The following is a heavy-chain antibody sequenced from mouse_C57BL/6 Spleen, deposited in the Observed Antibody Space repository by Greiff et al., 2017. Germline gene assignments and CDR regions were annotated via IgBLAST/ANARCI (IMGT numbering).Heavy chain of an antibody. CDR3: ATTVVATREDY. CDR1: GYTFTDHT. V-gene: IGHV1-78*01. Sequence: VKLQESDAELVKPGASVKISCKVSGYTFTDHTIHWMKQRPEQGLEWIGYIYPRDGSTKYNEKFKGKATLTADKSSSTAYMQLNSLTSEDSAVYFCATTVVATREDYWGQGTTLTVSS. D-gene: IGHD1-1*01. J-gene: IGHJ2*01. CDR2: IYPRDGST.